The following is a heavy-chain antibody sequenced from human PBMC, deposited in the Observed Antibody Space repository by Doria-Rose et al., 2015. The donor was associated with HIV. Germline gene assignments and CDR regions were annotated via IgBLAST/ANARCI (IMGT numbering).Heavy chain of an antibody. D-gene: IGHD6-13*01. CDR2: IFSDDER. V-gene: IGHV2-26*01. J-gene: IGHJ4*02. CDR3: ARIKSSRWYHKYYFDF. CDR1: GVSLSSPGMG. Sequence: LKESGPVLVKPAETLTLTCTVSGVSLSSPGMGVSWIRQPPGKALEWLANIFSDDERSYNTSLKSRLTISRGTSKSQVVLTMTDMDPVDTATYYCARIKSSRWYHKYYFDFWGQGTLVIVSA.